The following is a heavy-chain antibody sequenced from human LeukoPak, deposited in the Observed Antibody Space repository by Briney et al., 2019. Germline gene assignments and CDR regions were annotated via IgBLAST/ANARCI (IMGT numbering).Heavy chain of an antibody. J-gene: IGHJ4*02. CDR3: ASNLRPWSGYYAFDY. CDR1: GFTFSSYW. V-gene: IGHV3-74*01. CDR2: INSDGSST. D-gene: IGHD3-3*01. Sequence: GGSLRLSCAASGFTFSSYWMHWVRQPPGKGLVWVSRINSDGSSTSYADSVKGRFTISRDNAKNTLYLQMNSLRAEDTAVYYCASNLRPWSGYYAFDYWGQGTLVTVSS.